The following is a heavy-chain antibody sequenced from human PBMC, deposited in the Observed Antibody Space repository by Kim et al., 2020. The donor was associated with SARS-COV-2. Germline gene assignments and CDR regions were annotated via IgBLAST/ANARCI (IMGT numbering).Heavy chain of an antibody. J-gene: IGHJ4*02. D-gene: IGHD2-8*01. Sequence: GGSLRLSCAASGFTFSSYGMHWVRQAPGKGLEWVAVISYDGSNKYYADSVKGRFTISRDNSKNTLYLQMNSLRAEDTAVYYCAKDLTGNGGYVDYWGQGTLVTVSS. CDR3: AKDLTGNGGYVDY. V-gene: IGHV3-30*18. CDR1: GFTFSSYG. CDR2: ISYDGSNK.